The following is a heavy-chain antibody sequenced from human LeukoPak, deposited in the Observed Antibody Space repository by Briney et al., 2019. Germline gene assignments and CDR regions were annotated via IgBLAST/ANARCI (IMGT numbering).Heavy chain of an antibody. CDR3: ARHASYFYSSPYAD. CDR2: IYYTGNT. J-gene: IGHJ4*02. V-gene: IGHV4-38-2*01. D-gene: IGHD3-22*01. Sequence: SETLSLTCAVSGYSISSGYYWGWIRQPPGKGLEWIGYIYYTGNTNYNPSLKSRVTLSLDTSKNQFSLRLNSVTATDTAVYYCARHASYFYSSPYADWGQGTLVTVSS. CDR1: GYSISSGYY.